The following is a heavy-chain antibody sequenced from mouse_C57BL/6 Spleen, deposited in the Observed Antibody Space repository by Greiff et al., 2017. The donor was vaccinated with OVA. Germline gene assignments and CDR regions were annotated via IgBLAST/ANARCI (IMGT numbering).Heavy chain of an antibody. J-gene: IGHJ1*03. D-gene: IGHD1-1*01. V-gene: IGHV1-18*01. Sequence: EVQLQQSGPELVKPGASVKIPCKASGYTFTDYNMDWVKQSHGKSLEWIGDINPNNGGTIYNQKFTSKATLTVDKSSSTAYMALRSLTSEDTAVYYCASEGGSSAVYWYFDVWGKGTTVTVSS. CDR1: GYTFTDYN. CDR2: INPNNGGT. CDR3: ASEGGSSAVYWYFDV.